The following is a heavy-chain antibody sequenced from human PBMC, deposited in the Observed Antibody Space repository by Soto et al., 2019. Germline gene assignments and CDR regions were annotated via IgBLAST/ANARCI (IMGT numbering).Heavy chain of an antibody. D-gene: IGHD1-1*01. Sequence: EVQLVESGGAIVQPGGSLRLSCATSGFTFSSYPIHWVRQAPGKGPVWVSRITEDGSGTTYADSVKGRFTVTRDNAKNTMYLQMDSLRVEDTAVYYCARDVRGLGAGGTGLYYFDHWGQGTVVTVSS. CDR3: ARDVRGLGAGGTGLYYFDH. V-gene: IGHV3-74*01. CDR1: GFTFSSYP. CDR2: ITEDGSGT. J-gene: IGHJ4*02.